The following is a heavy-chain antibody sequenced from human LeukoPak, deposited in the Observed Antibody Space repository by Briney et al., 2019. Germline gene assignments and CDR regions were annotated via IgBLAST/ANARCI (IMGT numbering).Heavy chain of an antibody. D-gene: IGHD5-18*01. CDR3: ARDQGYSYENYYYGMDV. V-gene: IGHV1-24*01. CDR2: FDPEDGET. J-gene: IGHJ6*02. CDR1: GYTLTELS. Sequence: ASVKVSCKVSGYTLTELSMHWARQAPGKGLEWMGGFDPEDGETIYAQKFQGRVTMTEDSSTDTTYMELSSLRSEDTAVYYCARDQGYSYENYYYGMDVWGQGTTVTVSS.